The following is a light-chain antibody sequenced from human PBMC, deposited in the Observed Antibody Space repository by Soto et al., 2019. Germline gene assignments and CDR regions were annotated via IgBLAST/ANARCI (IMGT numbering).Light chain of an antibody. CDR1: SSNIGSNY. J-gene: IGLJ3*02. CDR3: AARDDSLSGG. Sequence: QSVLTQPPSASGTPGQRVTISCSGSSSNIGSNYVCWYQQLPGTAPKLLIYRNNQRPSGVPDRFSGSKSGTSASLAISGLRSEDEADYYCAARDDSLSGGFGGGTKLTVL. V-gene: IGLV1-47*01. CDR2: RNN.